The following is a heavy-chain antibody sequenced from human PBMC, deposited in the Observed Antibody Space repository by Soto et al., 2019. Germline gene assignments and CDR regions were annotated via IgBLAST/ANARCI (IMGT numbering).Heavy chain of an antibody. Sequence: GSGPTLVNPTQTLTLTCTFSGFSLSTSGMCVSWIRQPPGKALEWLALIDWDDDKYYSTSLKTRLTISKDTSKNQVVLTMTNMDPVDTATYYCARIPVVRGAGGSYYYYYGMDVWGQGTTVTVSS. CDR2: IDWDDDK. CDR3: ARIPVVRGAGGSYYYYYGMDV. V-gene: IGHV2-70*01. J-gene: IGHJ6*02. D-gene: IGHD3-10*01. CDR1: GFSLSTSGMC.